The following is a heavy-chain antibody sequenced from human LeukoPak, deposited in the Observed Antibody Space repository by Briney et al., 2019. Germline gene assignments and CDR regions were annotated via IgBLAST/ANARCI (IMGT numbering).Heavy chain of an antibody. J-gene: IGHJ4*02. CDR2: ISGSGGST. CDR1: GFTFSSYG. V-gene: IGHV3-23*01. D-gene: IGHD1-26*01. Sequence: PGGSLRLSCAASGFTFSSYGMSWVRQAPGRGLEWVSAISGSGGSTYYADSVKGRFTISRDNSKNTLYLQMNSLRAEDTAVYYCAKDISGSYSTGSDYWGQGTLVTVSS. CDR3: AKDISGSYSTGSDY.